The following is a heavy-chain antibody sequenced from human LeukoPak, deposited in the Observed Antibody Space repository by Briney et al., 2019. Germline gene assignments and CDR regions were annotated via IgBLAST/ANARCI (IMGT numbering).Heavy chain of an antibody. CDR1: GYTFTSYG. CDR2: ISAYNGNT. J-gene: IGHJ5*02. D-gene: IGHD3-10*01. CDR3: ARVGTFQWFGELLLGSWFDP. V-gene: IGHV1-18*01. Sequence: AASVKVSCKASGYTFTSYGISWVRQAPGQGLEWMGWISAYNGNTNYAQKLQGRVTMTTDTSTSTAYMELRSLRSDDTAVYYCARVGTFQWFGELLLGSWFDPWGQGTLVTVSS.